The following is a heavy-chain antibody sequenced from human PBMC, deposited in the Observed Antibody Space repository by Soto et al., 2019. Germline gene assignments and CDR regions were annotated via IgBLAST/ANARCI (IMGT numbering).Heavy chain of an antibody. CDR3: ARSAGWYAVHS. CDR1: GDSVSSPYY. D-gene: IGHD6-19*01. J-gene: IGHJ4*02. CDR2: VFHTGTT. Sequence: QVQLQESGPGLVKPSGTLSLTCPVSGDSVSSPYYWCWVRQPPGKGLEWIGEVFHTGTTSYNPSLRSRVTISMDKSNNQFFLDLSSVTAADTAVYYCARSAGWYAVHSWGPGTLVHVSS. V-gene: IGHV4-4*02.